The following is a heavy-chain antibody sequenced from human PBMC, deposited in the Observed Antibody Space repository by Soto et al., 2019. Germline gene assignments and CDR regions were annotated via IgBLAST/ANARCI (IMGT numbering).Heavy chain of an antibody. CDR3: AKDVGGSWDS. CDR2: IFYSGST. Sequence: EILSLTCSVSGGSISRSYCSWVRQPPGKGLEWIGYIFYSGSTSYHPSLESRVTISIDKSKNQFSMKLKSVTAADTAVYYCAKDVGGSWDSWGQRSLVTVS. D-gene: IGHD1-26*01. V-gene: IGHV4-59*01. CDR1: GGSISRSY. J-gene: IGHJ4*02.